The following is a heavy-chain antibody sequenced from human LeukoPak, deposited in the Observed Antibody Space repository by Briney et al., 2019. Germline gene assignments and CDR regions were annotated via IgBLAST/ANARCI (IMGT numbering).Heavy chain of an antibody. CDR2: TSKDGSDT. Sequence: PGGSLRLSCAVSGFTFSDSWMHWVRQATGKGPEWLTRTSKDGSDTVYADSAKGRLTASRDNAKNTVYLELTNLRPDDTALYYCARGGYSGSYYRFSWGRGTLVTVAS. V-gene: IGHV3-74*01. D-gene: IGHD6-25*01. J-gene: IGHJ4*02. CDR3: ARGGYSGSYYRFS. CDR1: GFTFSDSW.